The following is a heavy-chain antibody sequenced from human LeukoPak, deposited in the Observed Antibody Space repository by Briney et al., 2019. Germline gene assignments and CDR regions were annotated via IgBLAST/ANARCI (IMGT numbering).Heavy chain of an antibody. CDR3: ARDAIRDGYKH. CDR2: IYYSGST. D-gene: IGHD5-24*01. CDR1: GGSISSHY. Sequence: PSETLSLTCTVSGGSISSHYWSWIRQPPRKGLEWIGYIYYSGSTNYNPSLKSRVTISVDTSKNQFSLKLSSVTAADTAVYYCARDAIRDGYKHWGQGTLVTVSS. J-gene: IGHJ4*02. V-gene: IGHV4-59*11.